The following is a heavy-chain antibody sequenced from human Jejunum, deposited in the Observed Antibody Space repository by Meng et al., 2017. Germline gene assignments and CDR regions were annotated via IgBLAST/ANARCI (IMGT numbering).Heavy chain of an antibody. V-gene: IGHV4-61*02. CDR3: ARETTARFIDS. Sequence: SETLSLTCTVSGGSITGGYYYWTWIRQPAGKELEWIGRIYTSGSTNYSPSLKSRVTISVGTSKNQFSLNLSSMTAADTAIYYCARETTARFIDSWGQGTLSPSPQ. D-gene: IGHD4-17*01. J-gene: IGHJ5*01. CDR1: GGSITGGYYY. CDR2: IYTSGST.